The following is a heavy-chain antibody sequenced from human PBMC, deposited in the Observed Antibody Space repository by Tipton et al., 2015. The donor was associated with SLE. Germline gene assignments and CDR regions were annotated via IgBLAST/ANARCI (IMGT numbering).Heavy chain of an antibody. CDR3: ARYTVGTMEDP. V-gene: IGHV4-39*07. D-gene: IGHD4-11*01. CDR1: GGSVSRNYYY. Sequence: TLSLTCTVSGGSVSRNYYYWGWIRQPPGKGLEWIGSILYNGVTSYNPSLKSRITISLDTSKNQFSLKLTSMTAADTAVYYCARYTVGTMEDPWGQGILVTVSS. J-gene: IGHJ5*02. CDR2: ILYNGVT.